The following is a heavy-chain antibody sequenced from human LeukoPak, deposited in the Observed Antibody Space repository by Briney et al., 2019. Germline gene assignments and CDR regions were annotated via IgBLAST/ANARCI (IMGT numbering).Heavy chain of an antibody. CDR3: AKRGVVIRVILVGFHKEAYYFDS. D-gene: IGHD3-22*01. V-gene: IGHV3-23*01. CDR1: GSTFSTYD. Sequence: GGSLRLSCTASGSTFSTYDMNWVRQAPGKGLEWVAGISDSGGSTNYADSVKGRFTISRDNPKNTLYLQMNSLRAEDTAVYFCAKRGVVIRVILVGFHKEAYYFDSWGQGALVTVSS. J-gene: IGHJ4*02. CDR2: ISDSGGST.